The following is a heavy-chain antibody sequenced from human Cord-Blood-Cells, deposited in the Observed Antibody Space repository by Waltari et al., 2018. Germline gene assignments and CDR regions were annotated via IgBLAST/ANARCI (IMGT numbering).Heavy chain of an antibody. CDR3: AKDSGKGITGYAFDI. V-gene: IGHV3-23*01. Sequence: EVQLLESGGGLVQPGGSLRLSCAASGFTFSSYAMSWVRQAPGKGLEWFSAISGSGGRTYYADSGKGRFTISRDNSKTTLYLQMNSLRAEDTAVYYCAKDSGKGITGYAFDIWGQGTMVTVSS. D-gene: IGHD1-20*01. CDR2: ISGSGGRT. CDR1: GFTFSSYA. J-gene: IGHJ3*02.